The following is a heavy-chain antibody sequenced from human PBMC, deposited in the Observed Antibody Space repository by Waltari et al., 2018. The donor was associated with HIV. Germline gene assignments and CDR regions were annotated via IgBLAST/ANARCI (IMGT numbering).Heavy chain of an antibody. CDR1: GYSISSGYY. V-gene: IGHV4-38-2*01. J-gene: IGHJ5*02. CDR3: ARAVLQYFDNWFDP. D-gene: IGHD3-9*01. Sequence: QVQLQESGPGLVKPSETLSLTCAVSGYSISSGYYWGWIRQPPGKGLEWIGSLYHSGDTYYNPALKSRISISLDTSKNHFSLKLSSVTAADTAVYFCARAVLQYFDNWFDPWGQGTLVTVS. CDR2: LYHSGDT.